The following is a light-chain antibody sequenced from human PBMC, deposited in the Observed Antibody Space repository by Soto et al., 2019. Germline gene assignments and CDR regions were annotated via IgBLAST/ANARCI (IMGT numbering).Light chain of an antibody. CDR3: QQSYNTPLT. CDR2: AAS. V-gene: IGKV1-39*01. CDR1: QSISVY. Sequence: DIQMTQSPSSLSASVGGRVTITCRASQSISVYLNWYQQKPGKAPKVLIYAASRLQTGVPSRFSGSGSGTDFTLTISSLQPEDFAIYYCQQSYNTPLTFGGGTKVEIK. J-gene: IGKJ4*01.